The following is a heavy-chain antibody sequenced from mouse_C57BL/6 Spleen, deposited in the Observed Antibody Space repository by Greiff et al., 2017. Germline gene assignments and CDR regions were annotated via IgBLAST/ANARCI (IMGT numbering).Heavy chain of an antibody. CDR1: GFSLTSYG. J-gene: IGHJ1*03. D-gene: IGHD1-1*01. V-gene: IGHV2-2*01. Sequence: VQLQQSGPGLVQPSQSLSITCTVSGFSLTSYGVHWVRQSPGKGLEWLGVIWSGGSTDYNAAFISRLSISKDNSKSQVFFKMNSLQADDTAIYYCARNPYYYGSSYGYVDVWGTGTTVTVSS. CDR2: IWSGGST. CDR3: ARNPYYYGSSYGYVDV.